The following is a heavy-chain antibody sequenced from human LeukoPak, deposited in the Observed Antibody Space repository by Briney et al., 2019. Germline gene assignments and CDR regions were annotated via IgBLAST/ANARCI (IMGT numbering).Heavy chain of an antibody. J-gene: IGHJ4*02. CDR2: IYYSGST. D-gene: IGHD6-19*01. V-gene: IGHV4-39*01. CDR1: GGSLSSSSYY. Sequence: SETLSLTRTVSGGSLSSSSYYWGWIRQPPGKGLEWIGSIYYSGSTYYNPSLKSRVTISVDTSKNQFSLKLSSVTAADTAVYYCARSFSSGWWGGWGQGTLVTVSS. CDR3: ARSFSSGWWGG.